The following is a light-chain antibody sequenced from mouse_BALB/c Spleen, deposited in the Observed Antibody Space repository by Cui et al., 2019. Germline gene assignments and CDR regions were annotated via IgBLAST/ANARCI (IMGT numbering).Light chain of an antibody. V-gene: IGLV1*01. J-gene: IGLJ1*01. CDR3: ALWYSNHWV. CDR1: TGAVTTSNY. Sequence: AVFTQEATLTTSPGKTVTLTCRSSTGAVTTSNYANWVQEKADHLFTGLIGGTNNRAPGVPARFSGSLIGDKAALTITGAQTEDEAIYFCALWYSNHWVFGGGTKLTVL. CDR2: GTN.